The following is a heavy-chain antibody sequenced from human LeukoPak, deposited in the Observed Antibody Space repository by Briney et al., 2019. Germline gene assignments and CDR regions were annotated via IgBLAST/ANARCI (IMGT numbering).Heavy chain of an antibody. J-gene: IGHJ4*02. CDR3: ARGRFYGDYRGYFDY. D-gene: IGHD4-17*01. CDR2: ISNSGAST. V-gene: IGHV3-23*01. Sequence: PGGSLRLSCAASGFTFSNYAMSWVRQAPGKGLEWVSTISNSGASTSCADSVKGRFTISSDSSKNTLFLQMNSLRAEDTAVYYCARGRFYGDYRGYFDYWGQGTLVTVSS. CDR1: GFTFSNYA.